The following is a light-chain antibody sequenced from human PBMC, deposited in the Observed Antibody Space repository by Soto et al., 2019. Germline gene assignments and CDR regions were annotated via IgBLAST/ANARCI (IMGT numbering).Light chain of an antibody. CDR1: QSISSD. V-gene: IGKV1-16*01. CDR3: QQYNSYRWT. Sequence: DIQMTQSPSSLSAAVRGRVTIPWRASQSISSDLNWYQQKPGKAPKILIYAASSLQSGVPSRFSGSGSGTEFTLTISSLQPDDFATYYCQQYNSYRWTFGQGTKVDIK. J-gene: IGKJ1*01. CDR2: AAS.